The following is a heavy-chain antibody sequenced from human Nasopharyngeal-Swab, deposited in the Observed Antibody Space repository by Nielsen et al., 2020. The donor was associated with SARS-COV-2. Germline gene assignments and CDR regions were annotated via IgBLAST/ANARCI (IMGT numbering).Heavy chain of an antibody. J-gene: IGHJ4*02. CDR2: INPSGGST. Sequence: ASVQVSCKASGYTFTSYYMHWVRQAPGQGLEWMGIINPSGGSTSYVQKFQGRVTMTRDTSTSTVYMELSSLRSEDTAVYYCAREPYVDTAMGRFDYWGQGTLVTVSS. CDR1: GYTFTSYY. V-gene: IGHV1-46*01. CDR3: AREPYVDTAMGRFDY. D-gene: IGHD5-18*01.